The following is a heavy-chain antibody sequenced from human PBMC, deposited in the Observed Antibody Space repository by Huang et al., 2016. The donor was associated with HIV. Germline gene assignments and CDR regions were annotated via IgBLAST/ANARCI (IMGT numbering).Heavy chain of an antibody. D-gene: IGHD5-12*01. J-gene: IGHJ3*01. V-gene: IGHV1-8*03. Sequence: QVQLVPSGTEVKKPGASVKISCKASQYHFMSYDINWVRQATGQGLEWMGWMNPKSCNTGYARKFQGRVTLTRDTSIDTAYMELDNLDSDDTAVYYCARGFIMATKYNGVFDFWGQGTVVTVSS. CDR3: ARGFIMATKYNGVFDF. CDR2: MNPKSCNT. CDR1: QYHFMSYD.